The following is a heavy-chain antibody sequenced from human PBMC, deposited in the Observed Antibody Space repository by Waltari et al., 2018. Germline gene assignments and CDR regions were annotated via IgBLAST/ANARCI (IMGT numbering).Heavy chain of an antibody. CDR3: GRGWFHSGFDF. D-gene: IGHD1-26*01. CDR1: CSTTGNY. CDR2: TNPSSGGT. V-gene: IGHV1-2*02. J-gene: IGHJ4*02. Sequence: QVQLVQSGPEVKKPGASVKVSCTTSCSTTGNYIHWVRQAPGQGLEWLGLTNPSSGGTDYAVKWQDRVTLTWDTSISTVYMELSSLRSDDTAVYYCGRGWFHSGFDFWGQGTLVAVTS.